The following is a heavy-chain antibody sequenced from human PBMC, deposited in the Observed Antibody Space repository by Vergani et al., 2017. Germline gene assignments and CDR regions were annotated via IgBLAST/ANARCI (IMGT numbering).Heavy chain of an antibody. J-gene: IGHJ6*02. Sequence: QVQLEESGPGLVKPSETLSLTCTVSGGSFNTYYWSWIRQSPGKGLEWIGDIYSTGSTTYSPSHNSRVTMSVDTSKNPFSLKLRSVTAADTAVYFCARVMYRDEASTGYRLEGMDIWGQGTTVTISS. D-gene: IGHD3-9*01. CDR2: IYSTGST. V-gene: IGHV4-59*13. CDR3: ARVMYRDEASTGYRLEGMDI. CDR1: GGSFNTYY.